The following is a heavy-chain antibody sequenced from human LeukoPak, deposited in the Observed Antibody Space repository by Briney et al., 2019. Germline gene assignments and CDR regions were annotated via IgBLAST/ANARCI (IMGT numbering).Heavy chain of an antibody. CDR1: GDSINNTLFY. V-gene: IGHV4-39*07. CDR2: INHSGST. D-gene: IGHD2-15*01. Sequence: SETLSLTCTVSGDSINNTLFYWGWIRQPPGKGLEWIGEINHSGSTNYNPSLKSRVTISVDTSKNQFSLKLSSVTAADTAVYYCARGGRKIRKDQYDYWGQGTLVTVSS. J-gene: IGHJ4*02. CDR3: ARGGRKIRKDQYDY.